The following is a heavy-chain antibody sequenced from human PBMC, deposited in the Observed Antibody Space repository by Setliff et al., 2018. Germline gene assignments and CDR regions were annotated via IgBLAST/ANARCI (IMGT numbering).Heavy chain of an antibody. CDR2: VYYSGNT. Sequence: LSLPCAVYVYSISRDCHWGWVRQPPGKGLEWIGSVYYSGNTYYNASLKGRVTISGDTSKNQFSLKLTAVTAADTASYYCARHRAVAGAYYFDFWGQGTLVTVSS. V-gene: IGHV4-38-2*01. J-gene: IGHJ4*02. D-gene: IGHD6-19*01. CDR1: VYSISRDCH. CDR3: ARHRAVAGAYYFDF.